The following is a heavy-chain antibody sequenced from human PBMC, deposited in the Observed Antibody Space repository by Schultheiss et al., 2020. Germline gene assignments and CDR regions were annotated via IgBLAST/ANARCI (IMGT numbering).Heavy chain of an antibody. CDR3: AKDSARGYCSGGSCRTSYYYGMDV. CDR1: GFTFSSYG. V-gene: IGHV3-30*18. CDR2: ISYDGSNK. Sequence: GESLKIPCAASGFTFSSYGMHWVRQAPGKGLEWVAVISYDGSNKYYADSVKGRFTISRDNSKNTLYLQMNSLRAEDTAVYYCAKDSARGYCSGGSCRTSYYYGMDVWGRGTTVTVPS. D-gene: IGHD2-15*01. J-gene: IGHJ6*02.